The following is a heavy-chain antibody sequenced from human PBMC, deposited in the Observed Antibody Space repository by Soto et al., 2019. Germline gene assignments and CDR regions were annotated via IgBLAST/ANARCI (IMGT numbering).Heavy chain of an antibody. Sequence: QLQLQESGPGLVKPSDTLSLTCTVSGGSISSSSYYWGWIRQPPGKVLEWIGRNYYSGSTYYNPSLKSRVSKAVDTSKNQFCLELSSVTAADTAVYYCARHGIAEAGNGFDPWGQGTLVTVSS. D-gene: IGHD6-13*01. CDR1: GGSISSSSYY. CDR2: NYYSGST. J-gene: IGHJ5*02. CDR3: ARHGIAEAGNGFDP. V-gene: IGHV4-39*01.